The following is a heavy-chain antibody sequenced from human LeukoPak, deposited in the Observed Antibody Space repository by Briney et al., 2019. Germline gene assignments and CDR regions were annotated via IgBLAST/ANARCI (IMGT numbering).Heavy chain of an antibody. J-gene: IGHJ4*02. CDR3: ARHVSRYGGLADY. CDR1: GGSISIYY. Sequence: PSETLSLTCTVSGGSISIYYWSWIRQPPGKGLEWIGYIYYSGSTNHNPSLKSRVTISVDTSKNQFSLKLSSVTAADTAVYYCARHVSRYGGLADYWGQGTLVTVSS. CDR2: IYYSGST. D-gene: IGHD4-17*01. V-gene: IGHV4-59*08.